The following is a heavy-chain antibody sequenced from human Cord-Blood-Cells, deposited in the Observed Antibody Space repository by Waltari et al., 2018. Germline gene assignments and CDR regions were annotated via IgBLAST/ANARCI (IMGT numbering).Heavy chain of an antibody. Sequence: QVQLQQWGAGLLKPSETLSLTCAVYGGSFSGYYWSWIRQPPGKGLEWIGEINHSGSTNYNPSLKSRVTISVDTSKNQFSLKLSSVTAADTAVYYCARVRDYGGNYWGQGTLVTVSS. V-gene: IGHV4-34*01. D-gene: IGHD4-17*01. CDR1: GGSFSGYY. J-gene: IGHJ4*02. CDR2: INHSGST. CDR3: ARVRDYGGNY.